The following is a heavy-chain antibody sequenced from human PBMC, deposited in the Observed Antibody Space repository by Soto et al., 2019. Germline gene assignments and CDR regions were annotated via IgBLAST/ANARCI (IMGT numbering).Heavy chain of an antibody. J-gene: IGHJ4*02. D-gene: IGHD3-10*01. V-gene: IGHV3-48*01. Sequence: EVQLVESGGGLVQPGGSLRLSCAASGFTFSSYSMNWVRQAPGKGLEWVSYISSSSSTIYYADSVKGRFTISRDNAKNSLYLQMNSLRAEDTAVYYGARDGGDYGSGSYVYYFDYWGQGTLVTVSS. CDR1: GFTFSSYS. CDR3: ARDGGDYGSGSYVYYFDY. CDR2: ISSSSSTI.